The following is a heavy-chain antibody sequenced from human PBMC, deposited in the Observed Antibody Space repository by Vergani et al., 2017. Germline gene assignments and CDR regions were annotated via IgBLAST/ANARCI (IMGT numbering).Heavy chain of an antibody. CDR2: ISYDGSNK. J-gene: IGHJ6*02. D-gene: IGHD4-11*01. Sequence: QVQLVESGGGVVQPGRSLRLSCAASGFTFSSYRMHWVRQAPGKGLEWVAVISYDGSNKYYADSVKGRFTISRDNSKNTLYLQMNSLRAEDTAVYYCAKDPSSPTVTSDYYYYYGMDVWGQGTTVTVSS. V-gene: IGHV3-30*18. CDR3: AKDPSSPTVTSDYYYYYGMDV. CDR1: GFTFSSYR.